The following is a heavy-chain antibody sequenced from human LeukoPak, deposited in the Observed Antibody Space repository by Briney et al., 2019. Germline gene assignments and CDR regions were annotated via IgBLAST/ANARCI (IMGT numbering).Heavy chain of an antibody. CDR2: IRHDGSET. J-gene: IGHJ6*03. V-gene: IGHV3-30*02. CDR1: GLTLSSYG. CDR3: AKPVIPSAYQRTYYKDV. D-gene: IGHD2-21*01. Sequence: GGSLRLSCAASGLTLSSYGMHWVRQAPGEGLEWVANIRHDGSETFYADSVKGRFTISRDNAKNTLYLQMHSLRADDTALYYCAKPVIPSAYQRTYYKDVGRKGTTATVS.